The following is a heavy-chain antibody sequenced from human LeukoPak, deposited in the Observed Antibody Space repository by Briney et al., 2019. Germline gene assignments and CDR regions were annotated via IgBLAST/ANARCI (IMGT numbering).Heavy chain of an antibody. CDR1: GGTFSSYA. CDR3: ARDYYDSSGYYLSFDY. Sequence: SVKVSCKASGGTFSSYAIGWVRRAPGQGLEWMGGIIPIFGTANYAQKFQGRVTITADESTSTAYMELSSLRSEDTAVYYCARDYYDSSGYYLSFDYWGQGTLVTVSS. CDR2: IIPIFGTA. J-gene: IGHJ4*02. V-gene: IGHV1-69*01. D-gene: IGHD3-22*01.